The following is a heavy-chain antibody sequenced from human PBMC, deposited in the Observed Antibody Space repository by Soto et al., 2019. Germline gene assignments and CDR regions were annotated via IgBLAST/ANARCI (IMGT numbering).Heavy chain of an antibody. J-gene: IGHJ3*02. CDR3: ATDYGDYVGAFDI. Sequence: SETLSLTCTVSGGSISSYYWSWIRQSPGKGLEWITHIYNSGTTNYNPSLKSRVTISVDTSKNQFSLKLRSVTAADTAVYYCATDYGDYVGAFDIWGQGTRVT. V-gene: IGHV4-59*01. CDR2: IYNSGTT. D-gene: IGHD4-17*01. CDR1: GGSISSYY.